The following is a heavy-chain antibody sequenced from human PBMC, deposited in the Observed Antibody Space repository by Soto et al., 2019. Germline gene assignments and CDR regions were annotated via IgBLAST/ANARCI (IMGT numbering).Heavy chain of an antibody. Sequence: QVQLEQSGAEVKKPGSSVKVSCKASGDTFGTYAISWMRRAPGQSLEWMGQINAGFGATDLAQMFQGRVTITADKSTASVYMELSSLRSDDTEVYYCATDCSGGSCYGASGMDVWGQGTTVTVSS. CDR1: GDTFGTYA. J-gene: IGHJ6*02. V-gene: IGHV1-69*06. CDR2: INAGFGAT. CDR3: ATDCSGGSCYGASGMDV. D-gene: IGHD2-15*01.